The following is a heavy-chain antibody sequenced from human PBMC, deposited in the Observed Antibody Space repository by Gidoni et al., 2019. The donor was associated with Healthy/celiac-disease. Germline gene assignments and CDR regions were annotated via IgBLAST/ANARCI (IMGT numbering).Heavy chain of an antibody. J-gene: IGHJ4*02. D-gene: IGHD3-9*01. CDR1: GFTFGDYA. Sequence: EVQLVESGGGLVQPGRSLRLSCTASGFTFGDYAMSWVRPHPGKGRGWVGVIRSKVYGGTTEYAASVKGRFTISRDDSKSIAYLQMNSLKTEDTAVYYCTRAILRYFDWLEYYFDYWGQGTLVTVSS. V-gene: IGHV3-49*04. CDR3: TRAILRYFDWLEYYFDY. CDR2: IRSKVYGGTT.